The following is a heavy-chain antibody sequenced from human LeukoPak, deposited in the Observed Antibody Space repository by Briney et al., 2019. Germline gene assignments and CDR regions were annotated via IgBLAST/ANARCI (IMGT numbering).Heavy chain of an antibody. J-gene: IGHJ5*02. CDR3: ASSKGLWFGELSNWFDP. D-gene: IGHD3-10*01. Sequence: SGTLSLTCAVSGGSISSSNWWSWVRQPPGKGLEWIGEIYHSGSTNYNPSLKSRVTISVDKSKNQFSLKLSSVTAADTAVYYCASSKGLWFGELSNWFDPWGQGTLVTVSS. CDR2: IYHSGST. V-gene: IGHV4-4*02. CDR1: GGSISSSNW.